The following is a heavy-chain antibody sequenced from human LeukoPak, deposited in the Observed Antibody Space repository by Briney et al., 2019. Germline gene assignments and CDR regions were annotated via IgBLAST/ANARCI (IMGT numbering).Heavy chain of an antibody. CDR3: AREVYDSSGYYSNWFDP. Sequence: GGSLRLSCAAPGFTFSSYSMNWVRQAPGKGLEWVSYISSGSGTIYYADSVKGRFTISRDNAKNSLYLQMNSLRDEDTAVYYCAREVYDSSGYYSNWFDPWGQGTLVTVSS. CDR1: GFTFSSYS. J-gene: IGHJ5*02. V-gene: IGHV3-48*02. CDR2: ISSGSGTI. D-gene: IGHD3-22*01.